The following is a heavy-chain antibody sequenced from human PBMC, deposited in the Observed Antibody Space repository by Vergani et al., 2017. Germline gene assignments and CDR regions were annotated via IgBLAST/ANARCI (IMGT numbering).Heavy chain of an antibody. Sequence: QVQLQESGPGLVKPSETLSLTCTVSNDSVSNTFYYWGWIRQTPGKGLEWIGSIYYSGSTYYNPSLEGRVTMSVDTSKSQLSLKLTSVTAGDTAVYFCARELSYYYGSGSGDYNPYYYEGMDVWGPGTMVTVSS. D-gene: IGHD3-10*01. V-gene: IGHV4-39*07. J-gene: IGHJ6*02. CDR3: ARELSYYYGSGSGDYNPYYYEGMDV. CDR1: NDSVSNTFYY. CDR2: IYYSGST.